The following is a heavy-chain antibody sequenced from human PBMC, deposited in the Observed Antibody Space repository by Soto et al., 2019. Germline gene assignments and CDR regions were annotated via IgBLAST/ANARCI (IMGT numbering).Heavy chain of an antibody. D-gene: IGHD3-10*01. J-gene: IGHJ6*02. Sequence: QLQLVQSGSEVKPPGASVKVSCKASGYSFTGHYMHWVRQVSGERLEHLGWLNSDNGGTYYAPKFQGRVTFTRDTTTSTASMELTGLQSDDTAVYFCARDLCPLGSGSPCPTFGLDVWGQGTTVTVSS. CDR1: GYSFTGHY. CDR3: ARDLCPLGSGSPCPTFGLDV. CDR2: LNSDNGGT. V-gene: IGHV1-2*02.